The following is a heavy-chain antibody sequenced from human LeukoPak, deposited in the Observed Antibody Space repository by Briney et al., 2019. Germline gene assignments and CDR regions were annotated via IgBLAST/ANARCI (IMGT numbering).Heavy chain of an antibody. CDR3: ARREKDYDFWSGYYWDY. CDR2: IKQDGSEK. Sequence: PGGSLRLSCAASGFTFSSYWMSWVRQAPGKGLEWVANIKQDGSEKYYVDSVKGRFTISRDNAKNSLYLQMNSLRAEDTAVYYCARREKDYDFWSGYYWDYWGQGTLVTVSS. CDR1: GFTFSSYW. J-gene: IGHJ4*02. D-gene: IGHD3-3*01. V-gene: IGHV3-7*01.